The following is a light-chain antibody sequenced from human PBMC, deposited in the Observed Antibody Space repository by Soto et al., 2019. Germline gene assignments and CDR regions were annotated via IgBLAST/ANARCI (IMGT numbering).Light chain of an antibody. CDR2: GNS. J-gene: IGLJ1*01. V-gene: IGLV1-40*01. CDR1: SSNIGAGYD. CDR3: QSYDSSLSGRV. Sequence: QSVLTQPPSVSGAPGQRVTISCTGSSSNIGAGYDVHWYQQLPGTAPKLLIYGNSNRPSGVPDRFSGSKSGTSASLAITGLQAEAEAEYYCQSYDSSLSGRVFGTGTKVTVL.